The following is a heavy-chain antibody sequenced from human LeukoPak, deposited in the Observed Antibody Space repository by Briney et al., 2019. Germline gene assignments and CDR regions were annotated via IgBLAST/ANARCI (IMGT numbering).Heavy chain of an antibody. CDR3: ARVNGSHYDAFDI. Sequence: SETLSLTCTVSGGSISSYYWSWIQQPPGKGLEWIGYIYYSGSTNYNPSLKSRVTISVDTSKNQFSLKLSSVTAADTAVYYCARVNGSHYDAFDIWGQGTMVTVSS. J-gene: IGHJ3*02. V-gene: IGHV4-59*01. CDR2: IYYSGST. CDR1: GGSISSYY. D-gene: IGHD1-26*01.